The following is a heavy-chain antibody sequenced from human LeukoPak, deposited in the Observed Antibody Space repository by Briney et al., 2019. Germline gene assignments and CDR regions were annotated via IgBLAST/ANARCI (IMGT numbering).Heavy chain of an antibody. J-gene: IGHJ4*02. CDR3: ARHNDDSNYFDY. V-gene: IGHV4-4*09. CDR2: IYTSGST. Sequence: SETLSLTCTVSGGSISSYYWNWIRQPPGKGLEWIGYIYTSGSTNYNPCLKSRVTISVDTSKNQFSLKLSSVTAADTAVYYCARHNDDSNYFDYWGQGTLVTVSS. D-gene: IGHD3-22*01. CDR1: GGSISSYY.